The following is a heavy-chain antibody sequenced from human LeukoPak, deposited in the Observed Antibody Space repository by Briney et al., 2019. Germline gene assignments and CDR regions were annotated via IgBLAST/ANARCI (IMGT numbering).Heavy chain of an antibody. V-gene: IGHV3-48*04. CDR3: AREGGFTIFGVVPEGAFDI. CDR2: IRTSGSLI. J-gene: IGHJ3*02. D-gene: IGHD3-3*01. CDR1: GFAFSIYS. Sequence: GGSLRLSCAASGFAFSIYSMNWVRQAPGKGLEWVSYIRTSGSLISYADSVKGRFTISRDNAKNSLYLQMNSLRAEDTAVYYCAREGGFTIFGVVPEGAFDIWGQGTMVTVSS.